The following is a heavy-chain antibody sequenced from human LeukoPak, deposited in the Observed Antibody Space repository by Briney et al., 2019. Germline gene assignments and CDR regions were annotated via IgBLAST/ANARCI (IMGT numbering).Heavy chain of an antibody. Sequence: GGSLRLSCAASVFTVSSNYLSWVRQGPGKGLEWVSVIYSGGSTYYADSVKGRFTISRDNSKNTLYLQMNSLRAEDTAVYYCARAGRDGYNYADYWGQGTLVTVSS. V-gene: IGHV3-53*01. CDR2: IYSGGST. CDR3: ARAGRDGYNYADY. J-gene: IGHJ4*02. CDR1: VFTVSSNY. D-gene: IGHD5-24*01.